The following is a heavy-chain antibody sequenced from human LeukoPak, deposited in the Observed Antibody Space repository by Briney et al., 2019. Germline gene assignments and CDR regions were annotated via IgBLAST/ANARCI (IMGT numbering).Heavy chain of an antibody. D-gene: IGHD3-3*01. V-gene: IGHV1-46*01. CDR3: ARGFLRVLWEDTFDM. CDR2: INPNGGST. CDR1: GYTFTNYF. Sequence: GASVKVSCKASGYTFTNYFMHWVRQAPGQGLEWMGMINPNGGSTSYTEKFRGRVTMTSDTSTSIVYMDLNSLRSEDTAVYYCARGFLRVLWEDTFDMWGQGTTVSVSS. J-gene: IGHJ3*02.